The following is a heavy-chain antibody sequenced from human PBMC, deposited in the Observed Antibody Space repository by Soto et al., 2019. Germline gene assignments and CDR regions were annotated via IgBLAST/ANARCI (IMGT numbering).Heavy chain of an antibody. V-gene: IGHV3-30*18. J-gene: IGHJ4*02. Sequence: PGGSLRLSCAASGFTFSSYGMHWVRQAPGKGLEWVAVISYDGSNKYYADSVKGRFTISRDNSKNTLYLQMNSLRAEDTAVYYCAKDVTSWAFDYWGQGTLVTVSS. CDR2: ISYDGSNK. CDR1: GFTFSSYG. D-gene: IGHD2-2*01. CDR3: AKDVTSWAFDY.